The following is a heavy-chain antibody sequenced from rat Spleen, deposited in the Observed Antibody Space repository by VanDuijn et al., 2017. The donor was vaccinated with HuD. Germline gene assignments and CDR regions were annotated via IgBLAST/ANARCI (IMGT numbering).Heavy chain of an antibody. CDR1: GFTFSNYG. Sequence: EVQLVESGGGLVQPGRSLKLSCAASGFTFSNYGLAWVRQAPTKGLEWVATITYDGSSIYYRDSVKGRITISRDNAKSTLYLQMDSLRSEDTATYYCARHRNYGGIPFDYWGQGVMVTVSS. D-gene: IGHD1-11*01. CDR2: ITYDGSSI. V-gene: IGHV5-29*01. J-gene: IGHJ2*01. CDR3: ARHRNYGGIPFDY.